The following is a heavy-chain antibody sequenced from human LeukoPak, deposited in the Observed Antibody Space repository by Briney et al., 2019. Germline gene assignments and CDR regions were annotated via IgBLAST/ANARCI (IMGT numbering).Heavy chain of an antibody. V-gene: IGHV5-51*01. CDR1: GYSFTSYW. CDR2: IYPGDSDT. J-gene: IGHJ5*02. Sequence: GESLKISCQGSGYSFTSYWIGWVRQLPGKGLEWMGIIYPGDSDTRYSPSFQGQVTISADKSISTAYLQWSSLKASDTAMYYCAVGNSSGWYVSDNWFDPWGQGSLVTVSS. D-gene: IGHD6-19*01. CDR3: AVGNSSGWYVSDNWFDP.